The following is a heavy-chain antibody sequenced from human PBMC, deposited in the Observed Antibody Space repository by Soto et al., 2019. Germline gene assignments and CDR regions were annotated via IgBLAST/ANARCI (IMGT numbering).Heavy chain of an antibody. Sequence: PGGSLRLSCAASGFTFSSYAMSWVRQAPGKGLEWVSAISGSGGSTYYADSVKGRFTISRDNSKNTLYLQMSSLRAEDTALYYCAKGRPAALYYYGMDVWGQGTTVTVSS. D-gene: IGHD2-2*01. CDR2: ISGSGGST. J-gene: IGHJ6*02. CDR1: GFTFSSYA. CDR3: AKGRPAALYYYGMDV. V-gene: IGHV3-23*01.